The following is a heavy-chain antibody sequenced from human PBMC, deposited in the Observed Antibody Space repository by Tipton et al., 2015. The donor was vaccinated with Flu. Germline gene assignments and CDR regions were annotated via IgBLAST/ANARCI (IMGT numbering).Heavy chain of an antibody. CDR3: AGHFTAGLFAS. CDR1: GGSISTSY. J-gene: IGHJ4*02. CDR2: ISTSGST. V-gene: IGHV4-4*07. Sequence: TLSLTCTVSGGSISTSYWSWIRQPAGKGLEWIGRISTSGSTNYNASLESRVTLSRDTSKNHISLRLTSATAADTALYYCAGHFTAGLFASWGQGTPVTVSS. D-gene: IGHD6-13*01.